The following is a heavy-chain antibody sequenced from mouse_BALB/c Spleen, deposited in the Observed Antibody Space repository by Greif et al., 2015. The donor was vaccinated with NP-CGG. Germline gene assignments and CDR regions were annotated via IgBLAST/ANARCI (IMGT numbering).Heavy chain of an antibody. D-gene: IGHD4-1*01. Sequence: VQLQQSGAELVKPGASVKLSCTASGFNIKDTYMHWVKQRPEQGLEWIGRIDPANGNTKYDPKFQGKATITADTSSNTAYLQLSSLTSEDTAVYYCANWDCYFDVWGAGTTVTASS. CDR1: GFNIKDTY. CDR2: IDPANGNT. CDR3: ANWDCYFDV. V-gene: IGHV14-3*02. J-gene: IGHJ1*01.